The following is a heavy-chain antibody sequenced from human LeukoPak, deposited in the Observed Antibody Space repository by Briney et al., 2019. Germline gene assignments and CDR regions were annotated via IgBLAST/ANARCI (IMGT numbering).Heavy chain of an antibody. J-gene: IGHJ3*02. D-gene: IGHD2-2*01. V-gene: IGHV4-38-2*02. CDR3: ARASYCSSTSCYYEGAFDI. Sequence: SETLSLTCTVSGYSISSGYYWGWIRHPPRKGLEWSGSIYHSGSTYYNPSLKSRGTISVDTSKNQFSLKLSSVTAADTAVYYCARASYCSSTSCYYEGAFDIWGQGTMVTVSS. CDR1: GYSISSGYY. CDR2: IYHSGST.